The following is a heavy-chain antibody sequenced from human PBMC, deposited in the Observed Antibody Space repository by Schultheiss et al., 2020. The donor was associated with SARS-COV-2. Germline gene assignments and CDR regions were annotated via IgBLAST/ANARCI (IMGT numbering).Heavy chain of an antibody. CDR1: GGSISSGSYY. CDR2: IYTTGST. CDR3: ARLDHFDEGFDI. V-gene: IGHV4-61*02. D-gene: IGHD1-14*01. Sequence: SETLSLTCTVSGGSISSGSYYWSWIRQPAGKGLEWIGRIYTTGSTNYNPSLKSRVTISVDTSNGQFSLQMTSVTAADTAVYYCARLDHFDEGFDIWGQGTLVTVSS. J-gene: IGHJ3*02.